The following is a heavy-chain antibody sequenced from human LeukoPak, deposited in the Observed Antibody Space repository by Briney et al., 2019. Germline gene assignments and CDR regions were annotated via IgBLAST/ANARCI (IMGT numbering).Heavy chain of an antibody. CDR3: AREKIDILTGYTLDY. J-gene: IGHJ4*02. V-gene: IGHV3-30-3*01. CDR1: GFTFSSYA. D-gene: IGHD3-9*01. CDR2: ISYDGSNK. Sequence: GRSLRLSYAASGFTFSSYAMHWVRQAPGKGLEWVAVISYDGSNKYYADSVKGRFTISRDNSKNTLYLQMNSLRAEDTAVYYCAREKIDILTGYTLDYWGQGTLVTVSS.